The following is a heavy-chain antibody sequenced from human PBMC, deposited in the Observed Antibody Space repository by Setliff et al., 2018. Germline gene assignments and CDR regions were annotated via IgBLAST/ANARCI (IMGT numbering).Heavy chain of an antibody. V-gene: IGHV1-69*05. CDR2: TIPIFGST. Sequence: SVKVSCKASGGTFSSYGISWVRQAPGQGLEWMGGTIPIFGSTNYAQKFQDRVTIITDESTSTAYVELRSLRTEDTAVYYCAREGVDTRSSTDYRHYMDVWGKGTTVTVSS. D-gene: IGHD5-18*01. J-gene: IGHJ6*03. CDR3: AREGVDTRSSTDYRHYMDV. CDR1: GGTFSSYG.